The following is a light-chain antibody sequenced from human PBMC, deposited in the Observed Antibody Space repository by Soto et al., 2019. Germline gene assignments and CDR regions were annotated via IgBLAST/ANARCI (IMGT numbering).Light chain of an antibody. CDR3: SSYTSNSTPI. J-gene: IGLJ2*01. Sequence: QSALTQPASVSGSPGQSITISCTGTSSDVGYYKYVSWYQQHPGKAPKLMVYEVSNRPSGVSNRFSGSKSGNTASLTISGLQAEDEADYYCSSYTSNSTPIFGGGTKVTVL. CDR2: EVS. CDR1: SSDVGYYKY. V-gene: IGLV2-14*01.